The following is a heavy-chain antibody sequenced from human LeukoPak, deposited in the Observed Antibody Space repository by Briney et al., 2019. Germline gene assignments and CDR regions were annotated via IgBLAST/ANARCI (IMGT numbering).Heavy chain of an antibody. V-gene: IGHV4-34*01. D-gene: IGHD3-9*01. CDR2: INHSGST. J-gene: IGHJ4*02. CDR1: GGSFSGYY. Sequence: PSETLSLTCAVYGGSFSGYYWSWIRQPPGKGLEWIGEINHSGSTNYNPSLKSRVTISVDTSKNQFSLKLSSVTAADTAVYYCARLKVREGYFDWAGESYGLDYWGQGTLVTVSS. CDR3: ARLKVREGYFDWAGESYGLDY.